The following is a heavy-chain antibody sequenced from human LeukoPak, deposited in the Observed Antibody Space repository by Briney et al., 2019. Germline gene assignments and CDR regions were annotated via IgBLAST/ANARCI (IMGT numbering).Heavy chain of an antibody. CDR2: IIPILGIA. V-gene: IGHV1-69*04. CDR1: GGTFSSYA. D-gene: IGHD5-12*01. J-gene: IGHJ4*02. Sequence: ASVKLSCKASGGTFSSYAISWVRQAPGQGLEWMGRIIPILGIANYAQKFQGRVTITADKSTSTAYMELSSLRSEDTAVYYCAGEERSGYDYWGQGTLVTVSS. CDR3: AGEERSGYDY.